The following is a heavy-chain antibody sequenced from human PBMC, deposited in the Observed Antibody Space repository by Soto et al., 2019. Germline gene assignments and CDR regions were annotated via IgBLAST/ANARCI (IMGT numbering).Heavy chain of an antibody. D-gene: IGHD5-12*01. J-gene: IGHJ4*02. CDR1: GYTFTGYY. CDR2: INPNSGGT. V-gene: IGHV1-2*02. Sequence: GASVEVSCKAAGYTFTGYYMHWVRQAPGQGLEWMGWINPNSGGTNYAQKFQGRVTMTRDTSISTAYMELSRLRSDDTGVYYCARGGPGSGYDPTDYWGQGTLVTVSS. CDR3: ARGGPGSGYDPTDY.